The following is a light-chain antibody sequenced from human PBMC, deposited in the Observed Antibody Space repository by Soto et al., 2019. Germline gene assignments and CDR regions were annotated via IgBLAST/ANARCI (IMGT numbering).Light chain of an antibody. J-gene: IGKJ4*02. Sequence: DIQMTQSPSSLSASVGDRVTITCRASQGLSNYLAWYQQKQGKVPKLLIYAASTLQSGVPSRFSGSGSGTDFTLTISSLQPEDVATYYCQKYNSAPRTFGGGTKVEIK. V-gene: IGKV1-27*01. CDR1: QGLSNY. CDR2: AAS. CDR3: QKYNSAPRT.